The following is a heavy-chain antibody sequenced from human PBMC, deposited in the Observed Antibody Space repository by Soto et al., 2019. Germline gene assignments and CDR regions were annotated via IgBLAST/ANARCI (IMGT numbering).Heavy chain of an antibody. Sequence: EVQLLESGGGLVQPGGSLRLSCAASGFTFSNYAMSWVRQAPGKGLEWVSGISGGGGSSYYADSVKGRFTISRDNSKNTLYLQMNSLRADDTALYYCAHNCSVDCHSVFFYWGQGTLVIVSS. V-gene: IGHV3-23*01. D-gene: IGHD2-15*01. J-gene: IGHJ4*02. CDR2: ISGGGGSS. CDR1: GFTFSNYA. CDR3: AHNCSVDCHSVFFY.